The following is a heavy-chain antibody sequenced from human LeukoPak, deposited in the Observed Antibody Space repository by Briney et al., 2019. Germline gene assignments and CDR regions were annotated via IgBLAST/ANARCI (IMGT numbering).Heavy chain of an antibody. Sequence: SVKVSCKASGYTFTSYVISWVRQAPGQGREWVGGIIPIFGTANYAQKFRGRVTITADKSTRTAYMELSRLRSEDTAVDYCARDNDSRDPPHFDYWGQGTLVTVST. CDR2: IIPIFGTA. J-gene: IGHJ4*02. CDR1: GYTFTSYV. CDR3: ARDNDSRDPPHFDY. D-gene: IGHD3-16*01. V-gene: IGHV1-69*06.